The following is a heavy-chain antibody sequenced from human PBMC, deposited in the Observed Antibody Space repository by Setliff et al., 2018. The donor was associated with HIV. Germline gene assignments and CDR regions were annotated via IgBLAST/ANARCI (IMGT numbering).Heavy chain of an antibody. Sequence: PSETLSLTCAVYGGSFSGHYWTWIRQPPGKGLEWIGYINHSGSTNYNPSLKSRVTISADTSKNQFSLKLSSVTAADTAVYYCARGQYISLTMIGGYFDFWGQGTLVTVSS. CDR3: ARGQYISLTMIGGYFDF. CDR1: GGSFSGHY. J-gene: IGHJ4*02. V-gene: IGHV4-34*01. CDR2: INHSGST. D-gene: IGHD3-22*01.